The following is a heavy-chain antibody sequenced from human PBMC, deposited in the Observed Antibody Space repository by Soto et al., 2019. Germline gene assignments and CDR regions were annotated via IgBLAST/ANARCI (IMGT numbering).Heavy chain of an antibody. Sequence: ASVKVSCKVSGYTLTELSIHWVRQAPGKGLEWMGGFDPEDGETIYAQKFQGRVTMTEDTSTDTAYMELSSLRSEDTAVYYCATAVGVVILAGHGAFDIWGQGTMVTVSS. CDR1: GYTLTELS. D-gene: IGHD3-3*01. J-gene: IGHJ3*02. CDR2: FDPEDGET. V-gene: IGHV1-24*01. CDR3: ATAVGVVILAGHGAFDI.